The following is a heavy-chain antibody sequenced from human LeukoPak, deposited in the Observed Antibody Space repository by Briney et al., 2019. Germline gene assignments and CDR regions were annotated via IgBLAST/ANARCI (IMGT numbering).Heavy chain of an antibody. D-gene: IGHD6-13*01. CDR1: GGSFSGYY. CDR3: ARQGAAGKYYYYYMDV. Sequence: SETLSLTCAVYGGSFSGYYWTWIRQPPGKGLEWIGEINHSGSTNYNPSLNPSLKSRVTISVDKSKNQFSLKLNSVTAADTAVYYCARQGAAGKYYYYYMDVWGKGTTVTVSS. V-gene: IGHV4-34*01. CDR2: INHSGST. J-gene: IGHJ6*03.